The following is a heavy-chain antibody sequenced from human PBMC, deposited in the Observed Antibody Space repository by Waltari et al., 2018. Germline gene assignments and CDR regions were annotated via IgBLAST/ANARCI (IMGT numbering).Heavy chain of an antibody. J-gene: IGHJ4*02. Sequence: QVRLQQWGAGLLKPSGTLSRTCAVYGGSFSGYYWSWVRQHQGKVLEWLGEINQRGSTNYKPALKSRVTISVDTSKTQCSRKLSSVTVADTAVYYGARKSITIFGVVIRRAPYYCDYWGQGTLVTVSS. D-gene: IGHD3-3*01. CDR2: INQRGST. CDR3: ARKSITIFGVVIRRAPYYCDY. CDR1: GGSFSGYY. V-gene: IGHV4-34*01.